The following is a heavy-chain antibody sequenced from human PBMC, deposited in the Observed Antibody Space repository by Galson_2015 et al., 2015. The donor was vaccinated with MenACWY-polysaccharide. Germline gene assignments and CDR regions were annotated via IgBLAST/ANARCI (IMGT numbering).Heavy chain of an antibody. CDR1: GFTFSSCA. CDR2: ISGCGGTT. CDR3: AKRMTTVGAFDI. D-gene: IGHD4-23*01. J-gene: IGHJ3*02. Sequence: SLRLSCAASGFTFSSCAMSWVRQAPGKGLEWVSGISGCGGTTYYADSVKGRFTISRDNSENTLYLQMNSLRAEDTAVYYCAKRMTTVGAFDIWGHGTMVTVSS. V-gene: IGHV3-23*01.